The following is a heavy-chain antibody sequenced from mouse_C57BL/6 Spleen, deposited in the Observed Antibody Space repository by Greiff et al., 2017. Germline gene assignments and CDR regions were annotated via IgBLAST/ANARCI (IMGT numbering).Heavy chain of an antibody. CDR1: GYTFTDYY. CDR3: ARGRAYYSNYDYFDY. V-gene: IGHV1-26*01. CDR2: INPNNGGT. Sequence: VQLQQSGPELVKPGASVKISCKASGYTFTDYYMNWVKQSHGKSLEWIGDINPNNGGTSYNQKFKGKATLTVDKSSSTAYMELRSLTSEDSAVYYCARGRAYYSNYDYFDYWGQGTTLTVSS. J-gene: IGHJ2*01. D-gene: IGHD2-5*01.